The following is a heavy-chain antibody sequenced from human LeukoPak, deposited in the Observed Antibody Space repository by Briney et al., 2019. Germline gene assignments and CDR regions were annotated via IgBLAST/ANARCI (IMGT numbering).Heavy chain of an antibody. D-gene: IGHD3-3*01. CDR3: ARASDFWSGYYRAYYYYGMDV. Sequence: SETLSLTCTVSGGSISSYYWGWIRQPPGRGLEWIGYIYYSGSTNYNPSLKSRVTISVDTSKNQFSLKLSSVTAADTAVYYCARASDFWSGYYRAYYYYGMDVWGQGTTVTVSS. V-gene: IGHV4-59*01. CDR1: GGSISSYY. CDR2: IYYSGST. J-gene: IGHJ6*02.